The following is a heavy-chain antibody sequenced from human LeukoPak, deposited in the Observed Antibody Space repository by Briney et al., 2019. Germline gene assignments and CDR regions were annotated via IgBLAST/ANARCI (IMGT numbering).Heavy chain of an antibody. Sequence: GSLRLSCAASGFTFSSYAMSWVRQAPGKGLEWVSAISGSGGSTYYADSVKGRFTIPRDNSKNTPYLQMNSLRAEDTAVYYCANLDYYYYGMDVWGQGTTVTVSS. V-gene: IGHV3-23*01. J-gene: IGHJ6*02. CDR1: GFTFSSYA. CDR3: ANLDYYYYGMDV. CDR2: ISGSGGST.